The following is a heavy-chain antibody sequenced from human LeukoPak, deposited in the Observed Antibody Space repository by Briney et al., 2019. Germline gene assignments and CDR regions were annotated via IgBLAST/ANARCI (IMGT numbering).Heavy chain of an antibody. CDR2: INSGGDT. V-gene: IGHV3-53*01. CDR3: ARVTMYSSGWPPSHFDY. Sequence: GGSLRLSCAASGFTVSTYHMSWVRQAPGKGLEWVSVINSGGDTYRADSVKGRFTISRDNSKKTLYLQMNSLRAEDTAVYYCARVTMYSSGWPPSHFDYWGQGTLVTVSS. J-gene: IGHJ4*02. D-gene: IGHD6-19*01. CDR1: GFTVSTYH.